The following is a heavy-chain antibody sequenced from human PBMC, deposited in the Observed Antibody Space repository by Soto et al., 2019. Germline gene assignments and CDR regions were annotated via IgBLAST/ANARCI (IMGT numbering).Heavy chain of an antibody. CDR2: INSDGSGT. CDR3: ERPAMVRVGAFDI. Sequence: EVQLVESGRGLVQPGGSLRLSCAASGFTFSSYWMHWVRQAPGKGLVWVSRINSDGSGTSYADSVKGRFTISRDNAKNTLYLQMNSLRAEDTAVYYCERPAMVRVGAFDIWGQGTMVTVSS. D-gene: IGHD5-18*01. V-gene: IGHV3-74*01. CDR1: GFTFSSYW. J-gene: IGHJ3*02.